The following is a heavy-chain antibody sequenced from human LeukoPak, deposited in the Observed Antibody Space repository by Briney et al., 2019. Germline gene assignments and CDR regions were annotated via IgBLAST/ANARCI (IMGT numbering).Heavy chain of an antibody. CDR3: GQSAVGHYYYYYMDV. V-gene: IGHV4-61*01. D-gene: IGHD2/OR15-2a*01. CDR2: IYYSGST. CDR1: GGSVSSGSYY. Sequence: PSETLSLTCTVSGGSVSSGSYYWGWIRQPPGKGLEWIGYIYYSGSTNYNPSLKSRVTISVDTSKNQFSLKLSSATAADTAVYYCGQSAVGHYYYYYMDVWGKGTTVTVSS. J-gene: IGHJ6*03.